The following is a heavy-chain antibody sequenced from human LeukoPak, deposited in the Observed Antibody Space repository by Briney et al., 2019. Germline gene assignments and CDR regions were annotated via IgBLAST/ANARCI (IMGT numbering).Heavy chain of an antibody. V-gene: IGHV3-21*01. D-gene: IGHD3-22*01. CDR1: GFTFSSYS. Sequence: GGSLRLSCAASGFTFSSYSVNWARQAPGKGLEWVSSISSSSSYIYYADSVKGRFTTSRDNAKNSLYLQMNSLRAEDTAVYYCARGPSLYYYDSSGYPYYFDYWGQGTLVTVSS. CDR2: ISSSSSYI. J-gene: IGHJ4*02. CDR3: ARGPSLYYYDSSGYPYYFDY.